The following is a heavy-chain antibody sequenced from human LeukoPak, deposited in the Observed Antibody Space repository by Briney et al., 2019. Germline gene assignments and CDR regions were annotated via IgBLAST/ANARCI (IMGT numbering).Heavy chain of an antibody. Sequence: GGSLRLSCAASGFTFSSYAMSWVRQAPGKGLGWGSAISGSGGSTYYADSVKGRLTISRENSKNKLYLQMNSLRAEDTAVYYCADQLLSFDPWGQGTLVTVSS. J-gene: IGHJ5*02. CDR2: ISGSGGST. CDR3: ADQLLSFDP. CDR1: GFTFSSYA. V-gene: IGHV3-23*01. D-gene: IGHD2-2*01.